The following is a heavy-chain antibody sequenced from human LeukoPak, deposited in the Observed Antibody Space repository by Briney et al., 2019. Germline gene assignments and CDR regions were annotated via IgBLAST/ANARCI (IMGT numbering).Heavy chain of an antibody. CDR2: IYYSGST. D-gene: IGHD3-22*01. CDR3: ARGSTIYDSSGYGY. Sequence: SETLSLTCTVSGGSISSYYWSWIRQPPGKGLEWIGYIYYSGSTNYNPSLKSRVTISVDTSKNQFSLKLSSVTAADTAVYYCARGSTIYDSSGYGYWGQGTLVTVSS. J-gene: IGHJ4*02. V-gene: IGHV4-59*01. CDR1: GGSISSYY.